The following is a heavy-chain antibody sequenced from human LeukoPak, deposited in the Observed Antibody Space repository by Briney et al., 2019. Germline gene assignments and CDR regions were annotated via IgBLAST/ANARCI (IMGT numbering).Heavy chain of an antibody. D-gene: IGHD3-3*02. V-gene: IGHV1-8*01. Sequence: ASVKVSCKASGYTFTSYDINWVRQATGQGLEWMGWMNPNSGNTGYAQKFQGRVTMTRNTSISTAYMELSSLRSEDTAVYYCARGRFQFRRAAFDGKQQNWFDAWGQATLVSV. J-gene: IGHJ5*02. CDR1: GYTFTSYD. CDR3: ARGRFQFRRAAFDGKQQNWFDA. CDR2: MNPNSGNT.